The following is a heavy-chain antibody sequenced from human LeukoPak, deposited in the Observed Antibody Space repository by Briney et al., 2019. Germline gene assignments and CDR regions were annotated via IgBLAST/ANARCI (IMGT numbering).Heavy chain of an antibody. V-gene: IGHV3-21*01. J-gene: IGHJ4*02. CDR2: ISSSSSYI. D-gene: IGHD6-13*01. Sequence: GGSLRLSCAASGFTFSSYSMNWVRQAPGKGLEWVSSISSSSSYIYYADSVKGRFTISRDNAKNSLYLQMNSLRAEDTAVYYCARERGLMAAAGPVDYWGQGTLVTVSS. CDR1: GFTFSSYS. CDR3: ARERGLMAAAGPVDY.